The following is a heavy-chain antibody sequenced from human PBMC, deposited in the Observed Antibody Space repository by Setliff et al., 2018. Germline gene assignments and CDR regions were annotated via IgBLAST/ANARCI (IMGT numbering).Heavy chain of an antibody. Sequence: SETLSLTCNVSGASIRNFYWTWIRQPPGKGLEWIGYVHFTGSTNYNPSLKSRVTMSVDVSKSQFSLRLSSVTAADTAVYYCARKVEQWLTPHFDYWGQGAQVTV. CDR1: GASIRNFY. V-gene: IGHV4-59*01. CDR3: ARKVEQWLTPHFDY. J-gene: IGHJ4*02. D-gene: IGHD6-19*01. CDR2: VHFTGST.